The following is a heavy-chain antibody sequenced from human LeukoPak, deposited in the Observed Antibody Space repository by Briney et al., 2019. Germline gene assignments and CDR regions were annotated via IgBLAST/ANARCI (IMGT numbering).Heavy chain of an antibody. Sequence: GGSLRLSCAASGFTFSSYVMSWVRQAPGKGLEWVSAISGSGGNTYYADSVKGRFTISRDNSKNTLYLQMNSLRAEDTAVYYCAKALIAARAYWGQGTLVTVSS. CDR1: GFTFSSYV. V-gene: IGHV3-23*01. CDR2: ISGSGGNT. J-gene: IGHJ4*02. D-gene: IGHD6-6*01. CDR3: AKALIAARAY.